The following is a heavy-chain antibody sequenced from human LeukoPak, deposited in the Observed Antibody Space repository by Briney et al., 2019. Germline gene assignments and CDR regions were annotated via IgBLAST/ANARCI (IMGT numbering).Heavy chain of an antibody. J-gene: IGHJ6*02. D-gene: IGHD3-16*02. V-gene: IGHV4-4*07. Sequence: TPSETLSLTCTVSGGSISSYYWSWIRQPAGKGLEWIGRIYSSGSTNYNPSLKSRVTVSVDTSKNQFSLKLSSVTAADSAVYYCARDNGAFGGVVALGGMDVWGQGTTVTVSS. CDR2: IYSSGST. CDR3: ARDNGAFGGVVALGGMDV. CDR1: GGSISSYY.